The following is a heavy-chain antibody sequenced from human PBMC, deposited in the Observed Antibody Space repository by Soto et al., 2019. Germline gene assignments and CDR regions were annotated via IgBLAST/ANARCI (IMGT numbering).Heavy chain of an antibody. Sequence: PSETLSLPCPVSGYSIISGSYWACIRQPAGKGQEWIASIYHRGTTFYNPSLKSRITISVDTCINHCSLKLTSVTAADTAVYYCARVHVMVVAGSTFDYWGHGTLVTVSS. CDR3: ARVHVMVVAGSTFDY. J-gene: IGHJ4*01. CDR2: IYHRGTT. CDR1: GYSIISGSY. D-gene: IGHD6-19*01. V-gene: IGHV4-38-2*01.